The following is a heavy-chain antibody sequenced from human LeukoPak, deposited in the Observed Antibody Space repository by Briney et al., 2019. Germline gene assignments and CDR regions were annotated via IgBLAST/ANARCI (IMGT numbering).Heavy chain of an antibody. J-gene: IGHJ6*02. V-gene: IGHV3-66*01. Sequence: GGSLRLSCAASGFTVSSNYMSWVRQAPGKGLEWVSVIYSGGSTYYADSVKGRFTISRDNSKNTLYLQMNSLRAEDTAVNYCAREGIAAAGIKVYYYGMDVWGQGTTVTVSS. D-gene: IGHD6-13*01. CDR2: IYSGGST. CDR1: GFTVSSNY. CDR3: AREGIAAAGIKVYYYGMDV.